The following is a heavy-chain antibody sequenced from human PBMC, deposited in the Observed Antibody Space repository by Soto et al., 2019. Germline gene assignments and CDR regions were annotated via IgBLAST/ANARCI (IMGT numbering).Heavy chain of an antibody. CDR3: AKSPNFYCSSPNCYKYYFDY. J-gene: IGHJ4*02. CDR2: ISYDGSDK. CDR1: GFTFNTYG. V-gene: IGHV3-30*18. D-gene: IGHD2-2*02. Sequence: QDHLVESGGGVVQPGTSLRLSCAASGFTFNTYGMHWVRQAPGKGLEWVAVISYDGSDKFYADSVKGRFTISRDNSKNPLYLQMSSLRPEDTAIYYCAKSPNFYCSSPNCYKYYFDYWGQGTLVTVSS.